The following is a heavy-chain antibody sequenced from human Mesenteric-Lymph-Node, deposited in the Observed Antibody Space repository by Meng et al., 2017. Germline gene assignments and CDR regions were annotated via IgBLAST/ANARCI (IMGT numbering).Heavy chain of an antibody. CDR3: ARDREDIVATYNFGGWNYYYYGMDV. CDR1: GDSISSSNYY. CDR2: IYTSGST. V-gene: IGHV4-61*02. Sequence: LRLSCTVSGDSISSSNYYWGWIRQSPGKGLEWIGRIYTSGSTNYNPSLKSRVTISVDTSKNQFSLKLSSVTAADTAVYYCARDREDIVATYNFGGWNYYYYGMDVWGQGTTVTVSS. J-gene: IGHJ6*02. D-gene: IGHD5-12*01.